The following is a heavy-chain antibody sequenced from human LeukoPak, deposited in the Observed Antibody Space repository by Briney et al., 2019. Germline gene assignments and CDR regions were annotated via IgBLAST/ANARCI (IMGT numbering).Heavy chain of an antibody. Sequence: PGGSLRLSCAASGFAFRNYWMSWVRQAPGKGLEWVAKIKQEGSDKYYVDSVKGRFTISRDNAKNSLYLQTNSLRAEDTAVYYCAREGGSSWYSPFDYWGLGTLVTVSS. CDR3: AREGGSSWYSPFDY. V-gene: IGHV3-7*01. CDR1: GFAFRNYW. D-gene: IGHD6-13*01. J-gene: IGHJ4*02. CDR2: IKQEGSDK.